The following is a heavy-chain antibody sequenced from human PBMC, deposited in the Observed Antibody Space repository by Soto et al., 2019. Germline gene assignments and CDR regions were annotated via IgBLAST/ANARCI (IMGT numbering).Heavy chain of an antibody. CDR3: ARVGGRDYYDSSGYFDY. CDR1: GFTFSNYA. Sequence: GGSLRLSCEASGFTFSNYAMSWVRQAPGKGLEWVSVISGSGGSTYYADSVKGRFTISRDNAKNSLYLQMNRQRAEDTAVYYCARVGGRDYYDSSGYFDYWGQGTLVTVSS. CDR2: ISGSGGST. J-gene: IGHJ4*02. D-gene: IGHD3-22*01. V-gene: IGHV3-23*01.